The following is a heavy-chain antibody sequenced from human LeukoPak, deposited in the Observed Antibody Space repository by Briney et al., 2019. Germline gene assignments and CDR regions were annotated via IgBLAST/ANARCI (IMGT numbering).Heavy chain of an antibody. Sequence: GGSLRLSCAASGFTFNTYGMSWVRQAPGKGLEWVSGISGSGGSTYYADSVKGRFTISRDNSKNTLYLQMNSLRAEDTAVYYCAKEVFAQLVPPDYWGQGTLVTVSS. V-gene: IGHV3-23*01. CDR3: AKEVFAQLVPPDY. D-gene: IGHD6-13*01. CDR2: ISGSGGST. J-gene: IGHJ4*02. CDR1: GFTFNTYG.